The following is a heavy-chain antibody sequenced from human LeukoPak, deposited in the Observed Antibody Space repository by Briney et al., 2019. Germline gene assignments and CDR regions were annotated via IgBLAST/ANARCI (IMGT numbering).Heavy chain of an antibody. D-gene: IGHD3-3*01. J-gene: IGHJ3*02. CDR1: GGSISSYY. CDR2: IYHVGRT. Sequence: SETLSLTCTVSGGSISSYYWSWFRQPPGKGLEWIGFIYHVGRTNYNPSLKSRVTISADTSKNQFSLKMSSVTAADTALYYCARRHKYDFWSGYYQTANDAFDIWGQGTMVTVSS. CDR3: ARRHKYDFWSGYYQTANDAFDI. V-gene: IGHV4-59*08.